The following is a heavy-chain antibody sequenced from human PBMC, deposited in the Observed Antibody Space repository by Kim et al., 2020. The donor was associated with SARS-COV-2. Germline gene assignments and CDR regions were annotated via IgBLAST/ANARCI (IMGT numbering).Heavy chain of an antibody. J-gene: IGHJ4*02. Sequence: GGSLRLSCVASGFTFSDYYMSWIRQAPGKGLEWVSYISSSSSYTNYADSVKGRFTISRDNAKNSLYLQMNSLRAEDTAVYYCARERIAVAGTSGSNPLFDYLGQGTLVTVSS. V-gene: IGHV3-11*06. D-gene: IGHD6-19*01. CDR1: GFTFSDYY. CDR2: ISSSSSYT. CDR3: ARERIAVAGTSGSNPLFDY.